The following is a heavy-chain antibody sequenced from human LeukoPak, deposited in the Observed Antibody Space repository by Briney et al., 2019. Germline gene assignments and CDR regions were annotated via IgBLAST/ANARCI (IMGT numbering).Heavy chain of an antibody. CDR2: IIPIFGTA. D-gene: IGHD4-23*01. Sequence: SVKVSCKASGGTFSSYAISWVRQAPGQGLERVGRIIPIFGTANYAQKFQGRVTITTDESTSTAYMELSSLRSEDTAVYYCASRFTNYGGNSSDAFDIWGQGTMVTVSS. V-gene: IGHV1-69*05. J-gene: IGHJ3*02. CDR1: GGTFSSYA. CDR3: ASRFTNYGGNSSDAFDI.